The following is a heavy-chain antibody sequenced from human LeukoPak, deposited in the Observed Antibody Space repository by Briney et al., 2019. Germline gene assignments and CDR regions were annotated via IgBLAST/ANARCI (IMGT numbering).Heavy chain of an antibody. CDR3: AKDTYQLLGYYFDY. CDR1: GFTFSSYA. V-gene: IGHV3-23*01. D-gene: IGHD2-2*01. CDR2: ISGSGGST. Sequence: PGWALRLSCAASGFTFSSYAMSWVRQAPGKGLEWVSAISGSGGSTYYADSVKGRFTISRDNSKNTLYLQMNSLRAEDTAVYYCAKDTYQLLGYYFDYWGQGTLVTVSS. J-gene: IGHJ4*02.